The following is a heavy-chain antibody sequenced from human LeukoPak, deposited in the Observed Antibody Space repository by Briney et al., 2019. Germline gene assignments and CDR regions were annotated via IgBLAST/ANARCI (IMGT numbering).Heavy chain of an antibody. CDR1: GFTMRDND. V-gene: IGHV3-66*01. CDR3: AKRPLSSCN. CDR2: IYSSGGT. J-gene: IGHJ2*01. D-gene: IGHD5/OR15-5a*01. Sequence: GGSLRLSCAVSGFTMRDNDMTWVGPAQGKGLEWVSLIYSSGGTSYADSVKGRFTISKDNSKNTLYLQMNSLRAEDTAVYYCAKRPLSSCNWGLGTLVTVSS.